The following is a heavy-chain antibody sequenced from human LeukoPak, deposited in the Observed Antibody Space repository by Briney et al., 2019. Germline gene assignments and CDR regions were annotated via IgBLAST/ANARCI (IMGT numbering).Heavy chain of an antibody. J-gene: IGHJ4*02. V-gene: IGHV3-11*01. Sequence: GGSLRLSCAASGFTFSDYYMSWIRQAPGKGLEWVSYISSIGSTIYYADSVKGRFTISRDNATNPLYLQMNSLRAEDTAVYYCARGIAAAASVYGDYWGQGTLVTVSS. CDR2: ISSIGSTI. CDR3: ARGIAAAASVYGDY. D-gene: IGHD6-13*01. CDR1: GFTFSDYY.